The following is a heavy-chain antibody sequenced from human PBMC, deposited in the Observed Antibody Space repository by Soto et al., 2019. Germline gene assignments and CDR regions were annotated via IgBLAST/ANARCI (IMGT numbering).Heavy chain of an antibody. D-gene: IGHD6-6*01. J-gene: IGHJ6*02. Sequence: GGSLRLSCAASGFTFSSYAMHWVRQAPGKGLEWVAVISYDGSNKYYADSVKGRFTISRDNSKNTLYLQMNSLRAEDTAVYYCARVIAARSTYYYYYGMDVWGQGATVTVSS. CDR3: ARVIAARSTYYYYYGMDV. CDR1: GFTFSSYA. V-gene: IGHV3-30-3*01. CDR2: ISYDGSNK.